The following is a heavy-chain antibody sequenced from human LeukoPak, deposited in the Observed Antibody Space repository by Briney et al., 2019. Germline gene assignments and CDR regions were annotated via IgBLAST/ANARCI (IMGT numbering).Heavy chain of an antibody. D-gene: IGHD2-2*01. V-gene: IGHV3-23*01. J-gene: IGHJ4*02. Sequence: GGSLRLSCAASGFTFDDYAMHWVRQAPGKGLEWVSGISWNSGSTYYADSVKGRFTISRDNSKNTLYLQMNSLRAEDTAVYYCAKVVPAARTDYWGQGTLVTVSS. CDR1: GFTFDDYA. CDR3: AKVVPAARTDY. CDR2: ISWNSGST.